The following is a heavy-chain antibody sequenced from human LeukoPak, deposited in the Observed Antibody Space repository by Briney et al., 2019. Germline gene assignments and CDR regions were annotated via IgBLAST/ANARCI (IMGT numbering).Heavy chain of an antibody. CDR2: ITGGGST. Sequence: GGSLRLSCAASGFTVSSNYISWVRQAPGKGLEWVSVITGGGSTYYADSVKGRFTISRDNSKNTLYLQMNSLRAEDTAVYYCARGFVPATADDYWGQGTLVTVSS. D-gene: IGHD2-2*01. CDR1: GFTVSSNY. V-gene: IGHV3-66*01. J-gene: IGHJ4*02. CDR3: ARGFVPATADDY.